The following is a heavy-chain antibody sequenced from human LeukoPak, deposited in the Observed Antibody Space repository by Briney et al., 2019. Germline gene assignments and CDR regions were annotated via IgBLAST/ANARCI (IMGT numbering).Heavy chain of an antibody. CDR3: ASPREEGGVGAFDI. CDR1: GYSFTSYG. V-gene: IGHV1-18*01. J-gene: IGHJ3*02. Sequence: GESLKISCKGSGYSFTSYGISWVRQAPGQGLEWMGWISAYNGNTNYAQKLQGRVTMTTDTSTSTAYMELRSLRSDDTAVYYCASPREEGGVGAFDIWGQGTMVTVSS. D-gene: IGHD1-26*01. CDR2: ISAYNGNT.